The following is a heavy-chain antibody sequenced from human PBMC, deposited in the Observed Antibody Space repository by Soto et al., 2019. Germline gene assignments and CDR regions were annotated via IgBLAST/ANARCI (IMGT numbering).Heavy chain of an antibody. V-gene: IGHV4-30-4*01. CDR2: IYYSGST. Sequence: PSETLSLTCTGSGGSISSGDYYWSWIRQPPGKGLEWIGYIYYSGSTYYNPSLKSRVTISVDTSKNQFSLKLSSVTAADTAVYYCARVSGTTEFDYWGQGTLVTVAS. CDR3: ARVSGTTEFDY. CDR1: GGSISSGDYY. J-gene: IGHJ4*02. D-gene: IGHD1-1*01.